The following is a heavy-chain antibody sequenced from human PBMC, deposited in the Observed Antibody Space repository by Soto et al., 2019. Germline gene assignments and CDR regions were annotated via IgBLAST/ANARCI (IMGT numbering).Heavy chain of an antibody. CDR2: ILNDGSED. CDR1: GFTFSNYG. Sequence: QMQLVESGGGGVQPGRSLRLSCAASGFTFSNYGMHWVRQAPGKGLEWVSLILNDGSEDFYRESVKGRFTISRDNSRNSLYLQMNSLRDDDTALYYCVRDDDFGPNALDLWGQGTMVSVSS. CDR3: VRDDDFGPNALDL. J-gene: IGHJ3*01. D-gene: IGHD1-1*01. V-gene: IGHV3-33*01.